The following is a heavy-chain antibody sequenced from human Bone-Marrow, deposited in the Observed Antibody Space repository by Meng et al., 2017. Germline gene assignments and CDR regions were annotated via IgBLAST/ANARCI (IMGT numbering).Heavy chain of an antibody. J-gene: IGHJ4*02. CDR1: GSTFSNAW. D-gene: IGHD1-26*01. CDR2: IKSKSDGGTI. Sequence: EMQLVESGGGLVTPGGSLRLYCAGSGSTFSNAWMNWVRQAPGKGLEWVGRIKSKSDGGTIEYAAPVKGRIAISRDDSKNTVYLQVNTLNTEDTGVYYCSTGWDFDYWGQGTLVTVSS. CDR3: STGWDFDY. V-gene: IGHV3-15*01.